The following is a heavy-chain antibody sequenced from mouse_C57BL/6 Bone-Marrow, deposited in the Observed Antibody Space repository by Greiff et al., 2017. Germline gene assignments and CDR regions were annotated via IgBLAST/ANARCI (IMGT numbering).Heavy chain of an antibody. CDR3: ARDSYEYAGDYYAMDY. V-gene: IGHV1-50*01. CDR1: GYTFTSYW. J-gene: IGHJ4*01. CDR2: IDPSDSYT. Sequence: QVQLQQPGAELVKPGASVKLSCKASGYTFTSYWMQWVKQRPGQGLEWIGEIDPSDSYTNYNQKFKGKATLTVDTSSSTAYMQLSSLTSEDSAVYYTARDSYEYAGDYYAMDYWGQGTSVTVSS. D-gene: IGHD2-4*01.